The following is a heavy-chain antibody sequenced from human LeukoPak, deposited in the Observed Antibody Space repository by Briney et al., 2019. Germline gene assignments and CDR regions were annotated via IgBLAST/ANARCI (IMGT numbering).Heavy chain of an antibody. CDR1: GFTFSSYA. V-gene: IGHV3-23*01. CDR3: AKRYCSSTSCYMVRPFDYFDY. CDR2: ISGSGGST. D-gene: IGHD2-2*02. Sequence: PGGSLRLSCAASGFTFSSYAMSWVRQAPGKGLEWVSAISGSGGSTYYADSVKGRFTISRDNSKNTLYLQMNGLRAEDTAEFYCAKRYCSSTSCYMVRPFDYFDYWGQGTLVTVSS. J-gene: IGHJ4*02.